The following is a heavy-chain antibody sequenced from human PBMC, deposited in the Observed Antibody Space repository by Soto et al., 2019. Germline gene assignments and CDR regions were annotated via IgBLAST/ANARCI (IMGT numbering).Heavy chain of an antibody. J-gene: IGHJ6*02. V-gene: IGHV1-69*13. CDR3: ASDLYYDFWSGYYTSRDYYYGMDV. CDR1: GGTFSSYA. Sequence: RASVKVSCKASGGTFSSYAISWVRQAPGQGLEWMGGIIPIFGTANYAQKFQGRVTITADESTSTAYMELSSLRSEDTAVYYCASDLYYDFWSGYYTSRDYYYGMDVWGQGTTVTVSS. CDR2: IIPIFGTA. D-gene: IGHD3-3*01.